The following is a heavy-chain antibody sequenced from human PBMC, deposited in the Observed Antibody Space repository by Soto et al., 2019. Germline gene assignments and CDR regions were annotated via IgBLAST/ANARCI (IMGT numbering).Heavy chain of an antibody. Sequence: SETLSLTCTVSGGSISSGDYYWSWIRQPPGKGLEWIGYIYYSGSTYYNPSLKSRVTISVDTSKNQFSLKLSSVTAADTAVYYCARVDYGGKLGGEAFDIWGQGTMVTV. CDR3: ARVDYGGKLGGEAFDI. D-gene: IGHD4-17*01. J-gene: IGHJ3*02. CDR1: GGSISSGDYY. CDR2: IYYSGST. V-gene: IGHV4-30-4*01.